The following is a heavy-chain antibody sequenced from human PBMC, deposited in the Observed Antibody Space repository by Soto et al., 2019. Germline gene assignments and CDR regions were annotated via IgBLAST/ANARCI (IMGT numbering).Heavy chain of an antibody. J-gene: IGHJ6*02. CDR1: GGTFSSYA. Sequence: SVKVSCKASGGTFSSYAISWVRQAPGQGLEWMGGIIPIFGTANYAQKFQGRVTITADESTSTAYMELSSLRSEDTAVYYCARAVITIFGVVIIHDYYYGMDVWGQGTTVTVSS. D-gene: IGHD3-3*01. V-gene: IGHV1-69*13. CDR2: IIPIFGTA. CDR3: ARAVITIFGVVIIHDYYYGMDV.